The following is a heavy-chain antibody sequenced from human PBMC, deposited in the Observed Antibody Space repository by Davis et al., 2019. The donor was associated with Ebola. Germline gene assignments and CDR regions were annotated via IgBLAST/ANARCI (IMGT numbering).Heavy chain of an antibody. CDR1: GFTFYSYA. Sequence: GESLKISCAASGFTFYSYAMSWVRQAPGKGLEWVSYITSSGSSTYYANSVRGRFTISRDNGMNSLYLQMNRMRVEDTAVYYCARDYYDLRSGLKAGADYWGQGALVNVSS. J-gene: IGHJ4*02. V-gene: IGHV3-21*04. CDR3: ARDYYDLRSGLKAGADY. CDR2: ITSSGSST. D-gene: IGHD3-3*01.